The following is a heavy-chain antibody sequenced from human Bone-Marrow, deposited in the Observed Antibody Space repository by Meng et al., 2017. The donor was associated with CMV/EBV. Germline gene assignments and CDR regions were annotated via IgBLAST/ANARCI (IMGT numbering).Heavy chain of an antibody. Sequence: ASVKVSCKASGGTFTTYYIHWVRQAPGQGLEWMGVINPNGGTTSFPEKFLGRVTMTSDTSTGTVYMEMSSLRSEDTAVYYCASSAYDFRHGGYNGIVDYNGMDVWGRGTTVTVSS. CDR1: GGTFTTYY. D-gene: IGHD3-3*01. V-gene: IGHV1-46*01. CDR3: ASSAYDFRHGGYNGIVDYNGMDV. CDR2: INPNGGTT. J-gene: IGHJ6*02.